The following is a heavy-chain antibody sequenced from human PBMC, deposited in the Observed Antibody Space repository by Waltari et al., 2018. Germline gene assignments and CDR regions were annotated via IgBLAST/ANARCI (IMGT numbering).Heavy chain of an antibody. CDR1: RYTFSGYD. CDR3: TTGNFLSGDEES. CDR2: MNPNSGNT. D-gene: IGHD7-27*01. V-gene: IGHV1-8*03. J-gene: IGHJ5*02. Sequence: QVQLVQSGAEVKKPGASVKVSCETSRYTFSGYDFNWVRQATGQGLEWMGRMNPNSGNTAYAQRFQGRVTITRNTSISTAYMELSSLRSEDTAVYYCTTGNFLSGDEESWGLGTLVTVSS.